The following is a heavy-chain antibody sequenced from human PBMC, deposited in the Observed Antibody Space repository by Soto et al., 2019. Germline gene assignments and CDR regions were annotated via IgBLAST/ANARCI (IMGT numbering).Heavy chain of an antibody. D-gene: IGHD3-10*01. V-gene: IGHV1-69*02. Sequence: SVKVSCKASGGTFSSYTISWVRRAPGQGLEWMGRIIPILGIANYAQKFQGRVTITADKSTSTAYMELSSLRSEDTAVYYCARAPRFGESTLGYWGQGTLVTVSS. CDR2: IIPILGIA. CDR3: ARAPRFGESTLGY. J-gene: IGHJ4*02. CDR1: GGTFSSYT.